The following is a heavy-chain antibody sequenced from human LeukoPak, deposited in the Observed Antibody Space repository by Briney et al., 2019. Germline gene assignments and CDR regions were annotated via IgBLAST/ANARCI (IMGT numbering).Heavy chain of an antibody. CDR1: GFTFSSYA. CDR3: AKDLVENYYGSGVTLDY. CDR2: ISFDGNTK. J-gene: IGHJ4*02. V-gene: IGHV3-30*18. D-gene: IGHD3-10*01. Sequence: GRSLRLSCTASGFTFSSYAMHWVRQAPGEGLQGVAVISFDGNTKFYGDSVKGRFTISRDNSKNTLYLQMNSLRAEDTALYYCAKDLVENYYGSGVTLDYWGQGTLVTVSS.